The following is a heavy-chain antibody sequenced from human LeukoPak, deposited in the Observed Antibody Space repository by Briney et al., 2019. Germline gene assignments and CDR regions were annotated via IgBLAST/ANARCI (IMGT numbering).Heavy chain of an antibody. J-gene: IGHJ5*02. V-gene: IGHV4-59*08. Sequence: SETLSLTCSVSGASINSYWWSWIRQPPGRGLEWIAYIHHSGGTNYNPSLKSRVTISLDTSKNQVSLMLTSVTAADTAACFCATHIVFESNNYSFRFDAWGQGNLVTVSS. D-gene: IGHD2-21*01. CDR1: GASINSYW. CDR3: ATHIVFESNNYSFRFDA. CDR2: IHHSGGT.